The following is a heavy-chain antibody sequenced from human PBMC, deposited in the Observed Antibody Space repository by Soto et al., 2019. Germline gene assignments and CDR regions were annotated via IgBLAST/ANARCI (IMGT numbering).Heavy chain of an antibody. Sequence: QVQLVQSGAEVKKPGASVKVSCKASGYTFTSYDINWVRQATGQGLEWMGWMNPNSGNTGYAQKFQGRGTMTRNTSIRTAYMELRSLRSEDPAVYYCARGELLWFGELLRWGQGTLVTVSS. CDR1: GYTFTSYD. D-gene: IGHD3-10*01. CDR2: MNPNSGNT. V-gene: IGHV1-8*01. J-gene: IGHJ4*02. CDR3: ARGELLWFGELLR.